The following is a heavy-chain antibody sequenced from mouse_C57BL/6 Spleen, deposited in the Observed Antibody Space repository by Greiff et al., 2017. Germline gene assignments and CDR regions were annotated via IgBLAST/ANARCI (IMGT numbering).Heavy chain of an antibody. Sequence: QVQLQQSGAELVRPGASVTLSCKASGYTFTDYEMHWVKQTPVHGLEWIGALDPETGGTAYNQKFKGKAILTADKSSSTAYMELRSLTSEDSAVYYCTRHRGNPFDYWGQGTTLTVSS. CDR1: GYTFTDYE. CDR2: LDPETGGT. D-gene: IGHD2-1*01. J-gene: IGHJ2*01. V-gene: IGHV1-15*01. CDR3: TRHRGNPFDY.